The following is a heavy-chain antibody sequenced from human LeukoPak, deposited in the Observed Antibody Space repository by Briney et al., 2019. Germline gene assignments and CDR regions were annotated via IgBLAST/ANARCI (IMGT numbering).Heavy chain of an antibody. Sequence: PSETLSLTCAVYGGSFSGYYWSWIRQPPGKGLEWIGEINHSGSTNYNPSLKSRVTISVDTSKHQFSLKLTSVTAADAAVYYCASSVGSTDYWGQGTLVTVSS. J-gene: IGHJ4*02. CDR2: INHSGST. CDR1: GGSFSGYY. V-gene: IGHV4-34*01. D-gene: IGHD1-26*01. CDR3: ASSVGSTDY.